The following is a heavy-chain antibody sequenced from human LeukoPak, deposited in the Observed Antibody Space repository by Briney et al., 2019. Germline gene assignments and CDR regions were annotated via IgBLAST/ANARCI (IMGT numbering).Heavy chain of an antibody. J-gene: IGHJ6*02. CDR3: TKKRLNRLGFYYGIDV. CDR1: GFTFSAYA. D-gene: IGHD4-17*01. V-gene: IGHV3-23*01. Sequence: GGSLRLSCAASGFTFSAYAMTWVRQAPGKGLDCVSVISRSGSSTHYADSVKGRFTISRDNSKNMLYLQMNSLRAEDTAIYYCTKKRLNRLGFYYGIDVWGQGTTVTVSS. CDR2: ISRSGSST.